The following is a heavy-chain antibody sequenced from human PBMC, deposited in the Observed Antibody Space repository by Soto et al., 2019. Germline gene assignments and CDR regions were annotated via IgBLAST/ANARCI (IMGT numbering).Heavy chain of an antibody. V-gene: IGHV4-59*01. Sequence: SETLSLTCTVSGGSLSNYYWSWIRQPPGKGLEWIGYIYYSGSTNYNPSLKSRVTISVDTSKNQLSLKLSSVTAADTAVYYCERAQPSRGLAYWGQGTLVTV. CDR2: IYYSGST. CDR1: GGSLSNYY. CDR3: ERAQPSRGLAY. J-gene: IGHJ4*02.